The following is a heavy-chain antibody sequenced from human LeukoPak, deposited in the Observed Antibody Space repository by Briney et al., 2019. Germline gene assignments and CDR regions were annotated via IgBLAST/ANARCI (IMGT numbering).Heavy chain of an antibody. J-gene: IGHJ4*02. V-gene: IGHV3-48*03. CDR1: GFTFSSYE. CDR2: ISSSGSTI. CDR3: AREWELRGRYFDY. Sequence: GGSLGLSCAASGFTFSSYEMNWVRQAPGKGLEWVSYISSSGSTIYYADSVKGRFTISRDNAKNSLYLQMNSLRAEDTAVYYCAREWELRGRYFDYWGQGTLVTVSS. D-gene: IGHD1-26*01.